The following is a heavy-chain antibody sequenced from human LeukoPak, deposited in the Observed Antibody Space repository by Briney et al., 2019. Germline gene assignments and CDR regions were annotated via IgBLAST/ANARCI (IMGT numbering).Heavy chain of an antibody. D-gene: IGHD2-8*01. J-gene: IGHJ5*02. Sequence: SETLSLTCSVSGGSISRSSYYWGWIRQPPGKGPEWIGSVYYGGNTYYNPSLKSRVTISVDTAKNQFSLKLSSVTAADTAVYYCARDYAINWFDPWGQGTLVTVSS. V-gene: IGHV4-39*07. CDR3: ARDYAINWFDP. CDR2: VYYGGNT. CDR1: GGSISRSSYY.